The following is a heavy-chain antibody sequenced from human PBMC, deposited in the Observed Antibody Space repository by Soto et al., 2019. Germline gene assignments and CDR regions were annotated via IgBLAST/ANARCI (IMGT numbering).Heavy chain of an antibody. J-gene: IGHJ4*02. Sequence: QITLKESGPTLVKPTETLTLTCSFSGFSISTSEVGVGWIRQPPGKALEWLAFTYWDDDNRYNPFLKSRLTVAKDSSKSLVVLLMTNMDPVDTATYYCAHRRGGYNWDDGYFDYWGQGTLVTVSS. CDR3: AHRRGGYNWDDGYFDY. D-gene: IGHD1-20*01. CDR1: GFSISTSEVG. CDR2: TYWDDDN. V-gene: IGHV2-5*02.